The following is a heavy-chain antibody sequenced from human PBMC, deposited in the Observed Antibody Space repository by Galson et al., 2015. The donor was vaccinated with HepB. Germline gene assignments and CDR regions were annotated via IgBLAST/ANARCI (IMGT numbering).Heavy chain of an antibody. CDR1: GFTFSSYS. CDR2: ISSSSSYI. D-gene: IGHD3-10*01. CDR3: AREFGITMVRGAMGY. V-gene: IGHV3-21*01. J-gene: IGHJ4*02. Sequence: SLRLSCAASGFTFSSYSMNWVRQAPGKGLEWVSSISSSSSYIYYADSVKGRFTISRDNAKNSLYLQMNSLRAEDTAVYYCAREFGITMVRGAMGYWGQGTLVTVSS.